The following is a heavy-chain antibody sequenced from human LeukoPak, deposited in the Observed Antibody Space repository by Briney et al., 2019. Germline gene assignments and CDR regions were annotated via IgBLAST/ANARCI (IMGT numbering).Heavy chain of an antibody. V-gene: IGHV4-34*01. D-gene: IGHD3-9*01. CDR3: AREVRYFDWLYYYMDV. CDR1: GGSFSGYY. Sequence: PSETLSLTCAVYGGSFSGYYWSWLRQPPGKGLEWIGEINHSGSTNYNPSLKSRVTLSVDTPKNQFSLKLSSVTAADTAVYYCAREVRYFDWLYYYMDVWGKGTTVTISS. CDR2: INHSGST. J-gene: IGHJ6*03.